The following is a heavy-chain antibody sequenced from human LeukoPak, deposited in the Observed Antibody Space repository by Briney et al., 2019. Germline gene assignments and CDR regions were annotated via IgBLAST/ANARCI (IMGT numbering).Heavy chain of an antibody. CDR1: GGPISSYY. CDR2: IYYSGST. J-gene: IGHJ4*02. D-gene: IGHD6-13*01. Sequence: PSETLSLTCSVSGGPISSYYWSWIRQPPGKGLEWIGYIYYSGSTYYNPSLKSRVTISVDTSKNQFSLKLSSVTAADTAVYYCARARIAAADSDFDYWGQGTLVTVSS. CDR3: ARARIAAADSDFDY. V-gene: IGHV4-59*06.